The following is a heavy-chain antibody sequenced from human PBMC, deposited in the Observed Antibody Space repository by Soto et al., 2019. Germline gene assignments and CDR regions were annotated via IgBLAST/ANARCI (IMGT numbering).Heavy chain of an antibody. J-gene: IGHJ4*02. V-gene: IGHV4-59*01. CDR1: GGSISNYY. CDR3: ARDHPHSYGVYYFDY. D-gene: IGHD5-18*01. Sequence: SETLSLTCTVSGGSISNYYWNWIRQSPGKGLEWIGYIYSSGSTHYNPSLQNRVTISIDTSKNQVSLKINSVTAADTAVYYCARDHPHSYGVYYFDYWGQGTPVTVSS. CDR2: IYSSGST.